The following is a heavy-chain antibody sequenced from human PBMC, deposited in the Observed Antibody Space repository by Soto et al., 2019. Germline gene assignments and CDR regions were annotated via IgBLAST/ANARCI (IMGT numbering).Heavy chain of an antibody. V-gene: IGHV1-18*01. J-gene: IGHJ5*02. CDR1: GYTFTSYG. CDR3: ARDEAYKWNDGGWFDP. Sequence: QVQLVQSGAEVKKPGASVKVSFKASGYTFTSYGISWVRRASGQGLEWMGWISAYNGNTKYAQKLQGRVTMTTDTSTSTAYMELRSLRSDDTAVYYCARDEAYKWNDGGWFDPWGQGTLVTLPS. D-gene: IGHD1-1*01. CDR2: ISAYNGNT.